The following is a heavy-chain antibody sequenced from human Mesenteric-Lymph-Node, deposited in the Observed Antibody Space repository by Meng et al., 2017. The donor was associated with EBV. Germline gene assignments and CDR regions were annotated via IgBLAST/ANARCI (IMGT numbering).Heavy chain of an antibody. CDR2: SSYTGST. D-gene: IGHD3-16*01. CDR1: GGSVSNRDYF. Sequence: AAGPGLVKPSETLSLTCTVSGGSVSNRDYFWSLVLQPPGKGLEWIGYSSYTGSTNFNPSLKSRVTISVDTSKKQFSLKLTSVAAADTAVYYCARATTDDFIWGNYYFIDYWGQGTLVTVSS. V-gene: IGHV4-61*08. J-gene: IGHJ4*02. CDR3: ARATTDDFIWGNYYFIDY.